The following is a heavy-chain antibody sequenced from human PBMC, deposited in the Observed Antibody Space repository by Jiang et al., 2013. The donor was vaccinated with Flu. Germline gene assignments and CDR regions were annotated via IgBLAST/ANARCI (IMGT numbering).Heavy chain of an antibody. CDR3: ARASSSWSQTYYYYYYGMDV. J-gene: IGHJ6*02. CDR1: GYTFTGYY. Sequence: GAEVKKPGASVKVSCKASGYTFTGYYMHWVRQAPGQGLEWMGWINPNSGGTNYAQKFQGRVTMTRDTSISTAYMELSRLRSDDTAVYYCARASSSWSQTYYYYYYGMDVWGQGTTVTVSS. D-gene: IGHD6-13*01. CDR2: INPNSGGT. V-gene: IGHV1-2*02.